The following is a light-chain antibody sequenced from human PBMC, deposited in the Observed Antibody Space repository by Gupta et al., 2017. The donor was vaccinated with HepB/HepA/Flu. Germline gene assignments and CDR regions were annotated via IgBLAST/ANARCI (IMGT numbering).Light chain of an antibody. J-gene: IGLJ1*01. CDR3: CSYAGSFSSRV. CDR2: DVT. V-gene: IGLV2-11*01. CDR1: SRDVGGYNY. Sequence: QSALTQPRSVSGSPGQSVTISCTGTSRDVGGYNYVSWYQQHPGKAPKFMIYDVTKRPSGVPDRFSGSKSGNTAFLTISELQAEDEADYYCCSYAGSFSSRVFGTGTRVTVL.